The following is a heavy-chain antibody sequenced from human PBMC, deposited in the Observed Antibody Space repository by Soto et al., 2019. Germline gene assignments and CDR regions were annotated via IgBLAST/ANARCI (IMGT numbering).Heavy chain of an antibody. D-gene: IGHD5-12*01. Sequence: PSETLSLTCSVSDDSISSDKYYWGWIRQPPGKGLEWIGSIYYRGNAYYNPSLQTRVTVSLDKSKSQFSLKLNSVTAADSAVYFCARLEGLATISYYYDFWGPGALVTVSS. J-gene: IGHJ4*02. CDR1: DDSISSDKYY. CDR3: ARLEGLATISYYYDF. V-gene: IGHV4-39*01. CDR2: IYYRGNA.